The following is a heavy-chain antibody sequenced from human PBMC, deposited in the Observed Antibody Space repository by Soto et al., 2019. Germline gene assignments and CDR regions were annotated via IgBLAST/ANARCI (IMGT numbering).Heavy chain of an antibody. D-gene: IGHD3-10*01. CDR1: GGSISSYY. Sequence: NPSETLSLTCTVSGGSISSYYWSWIRQPPGKGLEWIGYIYYSGSTNYNPSLKSRVTISVDTSKNQFSLKLSSVTAADTAVYYCARLRVWFGEYGMDVWGQGTTVTVSS. V-gene: IGHV4-59*08. J-gene: IGHJ6*02. CDR3: ARLRVWFGEYGMDV. CDR2: IYYSGST.